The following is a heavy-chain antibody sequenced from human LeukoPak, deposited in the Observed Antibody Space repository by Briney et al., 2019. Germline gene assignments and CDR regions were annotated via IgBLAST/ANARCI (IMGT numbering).Heavy chain of an antibody. V-gene: IGHV4-34*01. D-gene: IGHD3-22*01. CDR2: INHSGST. Sequence: SETLSLTCAVYGGSFSGYYWSWIRQPPGKGLEWIGEINHSGSTNYNPSLKSRVTISVDTSKNQFSLKLSSVTAAVTAVYYCARGRAGITMIVVVIGRTYFDYWGQGTLVTVSS. CDR1: GGSFSGYY. J-gene: IGHJ4*02. CDR3: ARGRAGITMIVVVIGRTYFDY.